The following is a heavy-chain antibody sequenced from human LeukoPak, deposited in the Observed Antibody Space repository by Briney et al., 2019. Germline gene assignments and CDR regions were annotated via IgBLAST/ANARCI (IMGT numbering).Heavy chain of an antibody. Sequence: GASVKVSCKASGGTFSSYAISWVRQAPGQGLEWMGGIIPIFGTANYAQKFQGRVTITADESTSTAYMELSSLRSEDTAVYYCSSTSRGEPFTAAAGPNPFDIWGQGTMVTVSS. D-gene: IGHD6-13*01. CDR1: GGTFSSYA. V-gene: IGHV1-69*13. CDR3: SSTSRGEPFTAAAGPNPFDI. CDR2: IIPIFGTA. J-gene: IGHJ3*02.